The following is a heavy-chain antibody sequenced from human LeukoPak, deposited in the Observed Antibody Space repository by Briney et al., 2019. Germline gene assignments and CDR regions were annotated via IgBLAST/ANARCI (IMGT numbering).Heavy chain of an antibody. CDR1: GFTFSSYA. V-gene: IGHV3-23*01. D-gene: IGHD4-17*01. J-gene: IGHJ4*02. Sequence: TGGSLRLSCAASGFTFSSYAMSWVRQAPGKGLEWVSAISGSGGSTYYADSVKGRFTISRDNSKNTLYLQMNSLRAEDTAVYYCAKAHDYGDYVVRFDYWGQGTLVTVSS. CDR2: ISGSGGST. CDR3: AKAHDYGDYVVRFDY.